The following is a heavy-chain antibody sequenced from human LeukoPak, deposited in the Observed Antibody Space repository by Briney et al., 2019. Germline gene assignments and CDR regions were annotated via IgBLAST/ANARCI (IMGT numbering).Heavy chain of an antibody. CDR2: IVVGSGNT. J-gene: IGHJ6*02. V-gene: IGHV1-58*01. CDR1: GFTFTSSA. CDR3: AAGSPWGYDSSGYYFAYYYYGMDV. Sequence: ASVKVSCKASGFTFTSSAVQWVRQARGQRLEWIGWIVVGSGNTNYAQKFQERVTITRDMSTSTAYMELSSLRSEDTAVYYCAAGSPWGYDSSGYYFAYYYYGMDVWGQGTTVTVSS. D-gene: IGHD3-22*01.